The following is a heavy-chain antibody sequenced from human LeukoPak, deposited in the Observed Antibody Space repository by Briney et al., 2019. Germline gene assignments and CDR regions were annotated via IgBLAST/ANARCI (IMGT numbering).Heavy chain of an antibody. J-gene: IGHJ6*03. CDR3: ARDPFSTMVRGVIGYYYMDV. V-gene: IGHV1-2*02. D-gene: IGHD3-10*01. CDR2: INPNSGGT. Sequence: GASVKVSCKASGYTFTGYYMHWVRQASGQGLEWMGWINPNSGGTNYAQKFQGRVTMTRDTSISTAYMELSRLRSDDTAVYYCARDPFSTMVRGVIGYYYMDVWGKGTTVTVSS. CDR1: GYTFTGYY.